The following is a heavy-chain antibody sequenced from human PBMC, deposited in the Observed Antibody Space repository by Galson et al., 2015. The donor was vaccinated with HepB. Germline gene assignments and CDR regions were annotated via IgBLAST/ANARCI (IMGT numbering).Heavy chain of an antibody. Sequence: SLRLSCAASGFTFSSYAMHWVRQAPGKGLEWVAVISYDGSNKYYADSVKGRFTISRDNSKNTLYLQMSSLRAEDTAVYYCVRGCLGDYLEDLCVDYWGQGTLVTVSS. CDR3: VRGCLGDYLEDLCVDY. V-gene: IGHV3-30*14. CDR2: ISYDGSNK. J-gene: IGHJ4*02. D-gene: IGHD4-17*01. CDR1: GFTFSSYA.